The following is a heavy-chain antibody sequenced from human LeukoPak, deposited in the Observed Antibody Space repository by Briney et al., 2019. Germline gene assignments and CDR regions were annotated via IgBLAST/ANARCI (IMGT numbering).Heavy chain of an antibody. Sequence: AGGSLRLSCAVSGFTFSSYWMHWVRQGPGKGLVWVARINNDGRSTSYVDSVKGRFTISRDNAKNTLNLQMNSVRVEDTAVYYCVRDVWGDRDSYFDAWGQGTLVTVSS. J-gene: IGHJ4*02. CDR3: VRDVWGDRDSYFDA. D-gene: IGHD2-21*01. CDR2: INNDGRST. CDR1: GFTFSSYW. V-gene: IGHV3-74*01.